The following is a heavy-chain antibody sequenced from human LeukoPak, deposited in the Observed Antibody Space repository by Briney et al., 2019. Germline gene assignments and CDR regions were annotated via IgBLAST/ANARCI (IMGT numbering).Heavy chain of an antibody. D-gene: IGHD2-15*01. Sequence: GESLKISCETSGYTFTDYWIGWVRQMPGKGLEWMGVIYPNDSDTRYSPSFQGQVTISADKSISTAYLQWNSLKASDTVMYYRMRAFGGSHWGQGTLVTVSS. CDR3: MRAFGGSH. J-gene: IGHJ4*02. V-gene: IGHV5-51*01. CDR1: GYTFTDYW. CDR2: IYPNDSDT.